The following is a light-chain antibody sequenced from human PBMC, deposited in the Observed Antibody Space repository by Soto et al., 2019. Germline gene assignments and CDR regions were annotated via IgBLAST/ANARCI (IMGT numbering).Light chain of an antibody. J-gene: IGLJ2*01. V-gene: IGLV9-49*01. CDR3: GADQGGGSKFVWRVV. CDR1: SGYSNYK. CDR2: VGTGGIVG. Sequence: QSVLTQPPSASASLGASVTLTCTLSSGYSNYKVDWYQQRPGKGPRFVMRVGTGGIVGSKGDGIPDRFSVLGSGLNRYLTIKNIQEGDEGDYPWGADQGGGSKFVWRVVFGGGTKLTVL.